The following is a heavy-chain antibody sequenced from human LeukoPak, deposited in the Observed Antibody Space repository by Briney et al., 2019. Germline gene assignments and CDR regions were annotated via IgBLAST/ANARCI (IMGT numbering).Heavy chain of an antibody. CDR2: IIPIFGTA. CDR1: GGTFSSYA. Sequence: GASVKVSCKASGGTFSSYAISWVRQAPGQGLEWMGGIIPIFGTANYAQKFQGRVTITADESTGTAYMELSSLRSEDTAVYYCARSGYSSGYYYGMDVWGQGTTVTVSS. CDR3: ARSGYSSGYYYGMDV. V-gene: IGHV1-69*13. D-gene: IGHD6-19*01. J-gene: IGHJ6*02.